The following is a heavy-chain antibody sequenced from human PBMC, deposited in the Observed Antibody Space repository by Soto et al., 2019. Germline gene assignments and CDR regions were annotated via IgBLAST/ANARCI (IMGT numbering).Heavy chain of an antibody. Sequence: GASVKVSCKASGYTFTNYGISWVRQATGQGLEWMGWISAYNGNTNYAQKLQGRVTMTTDTSTSTAYMELRSLTSDDTAVYYCARPIAAPAAHYFDYWGRGTLVTVSS. J-gene: IGHJ4*02. V-gene: IGHV1-18*01. CDR2: ISAYNGNT. D-gene: IGHD6-13*01. CDR3: ARPIAAPAAHYFDY. CDR1: GYTFTNYG.